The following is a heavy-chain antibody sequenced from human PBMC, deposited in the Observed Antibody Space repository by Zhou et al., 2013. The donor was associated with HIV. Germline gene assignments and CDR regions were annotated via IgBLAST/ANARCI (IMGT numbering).Heavy chain of an antibody. CDR1: GFTLSEVS. CDR3: ARERTYFGSWDAFDI. Sequence: QVQLVQSGAEVKKPGASVKLSCKISGFTLSEVSIHWVRQAPGQGLEWMGGIIPIFGTANYARQFQGRVAITAAESTNTAYMELSSLRSDDTAVYYCARERTYFGSWDAFDIWGQGTMVTVSS. J-gene: IGHJ3*02. D-gene: IGHD3-10*01. V-gene: IGHV1-69*01. CDR2: IIPIFGTA.